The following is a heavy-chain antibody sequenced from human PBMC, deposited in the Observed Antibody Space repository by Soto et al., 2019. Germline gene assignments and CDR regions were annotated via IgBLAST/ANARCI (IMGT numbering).Heavy chain of an antibody. CDR1: GYTFSGYF. CDR2: MNPNSGGT. D-gene: IGHD6-13*01. CDR3: ARRYYSSSWRVFDY. V-gene: IGHV1-2*02. J-gene: IGHJ4*02. Sequence: QVQLVQSGADVKKPGASVKVSCKTSGYTFSGYFMHWLRQAPGQGLAWMGWMNPNSGGTDYAQNFQGRVSMTWDTSISTAYMELGRRRSDDTDLYYCARRYYSSSWRVFDYWGQGTLVTVSS.